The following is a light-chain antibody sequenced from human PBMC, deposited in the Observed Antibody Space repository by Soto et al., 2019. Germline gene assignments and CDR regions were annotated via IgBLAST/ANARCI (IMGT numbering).Light chain of an antibody. J-gene: IGLJ1*01. CDR3: SSYIGTTLPI. Sequence: QSVLTQPASVSGSPGQSITISCTGTSSDVGGYNYVSWYQQHPGKAPKLMIYDVSNRPSGVSNRFSGSKSGNTASLTISGLQSEDEADYYCSSYIGTTLPIFGTGTKLTVL. CDR2: DVS. V-gene: IGLV2-14*01. CDR1: SSDVGGYNY.